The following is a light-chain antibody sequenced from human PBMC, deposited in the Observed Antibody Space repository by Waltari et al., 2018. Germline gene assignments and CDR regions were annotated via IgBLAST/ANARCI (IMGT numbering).Light chain of an antibody. V-gene: IGLV3-19*01. J-gene: IGLJ2*01. CDR1: SLRTSY. CDR2: GKN. CDR3: SSRDSSASHVL. Sequence: SSELTRDPAVSVALGQTVTITCQGASLRTSYASWYQQKSGQAPILVLFGKNKRPSGIPDRFSGYNSESTTSLTITGAQAEDEAEYYCSSRDSSASHVLFAGGTKLTVL.